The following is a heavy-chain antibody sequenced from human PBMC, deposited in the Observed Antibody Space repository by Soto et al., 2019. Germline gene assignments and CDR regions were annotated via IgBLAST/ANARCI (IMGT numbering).Heavy chain of an antibody. CDR3: AREYTSASWDY. J-gene: IGHJ4*02. CDR2: ISTYNGNT. CDR1: GSTFTSYV. Sequence: QVQLVQSGAEVTKPGASVKVSCKASGSTFTSYVISWVRQAPGQGLEWMGWISTYNGNTNYAQKLQGRVTMTTETSTSTAYMELRRLRSDDTAVYYCAREYTSASWDYWGQGTLVTASS. D-gene: IGHD6-6*01. V-gene: IGHV1-18*01.